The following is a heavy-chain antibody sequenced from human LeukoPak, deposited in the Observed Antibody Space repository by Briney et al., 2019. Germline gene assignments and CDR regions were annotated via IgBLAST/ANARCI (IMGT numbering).Heavy chain of an antibody. J-gene: IGHJ5*02. D-gene: IGHD6-13*01. V-gene: IGHV3-23*01. Sequence: GGSLRLSCAASGFTFSSYAMSWVRQAPGKGLEWVSGISGSGGSTYYADSVKGRFTISRDNSRNTLYLQMNSPRAEDTAVYYCASSYSSSWYAWFDPWGQGTLVTVSS. CDR1: GFTFSSYA. CDR2: ISGSGGST. CDR3: ASSYSSSWYAWFDP.